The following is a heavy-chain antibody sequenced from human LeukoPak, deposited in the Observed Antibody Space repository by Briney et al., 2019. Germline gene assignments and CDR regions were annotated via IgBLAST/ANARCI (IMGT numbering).Heavy chain of an antibody. D-gene: IGHD1-26*01. CDR2: ITSSSSYI. Sequence: GGSLRLSCAASGFPFRIYSMNWVRQAPGQGLEWFSSITSSSSYIYYADSVKGRFTIYRYNAKNSLDLQMNSLRAEDRAVYYCARDLFSGSYYEDFWGQGTLLMVSS. CDR3: ARDLFSGSYYEDF. J-gene: IGHJ4*02. CDR1: GFPFRIYS. V-gene: IGHV3-21*01.